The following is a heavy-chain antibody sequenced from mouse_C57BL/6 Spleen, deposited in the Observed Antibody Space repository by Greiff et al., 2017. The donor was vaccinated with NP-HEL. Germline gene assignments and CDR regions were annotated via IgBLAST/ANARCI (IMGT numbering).Heavy chain of an antibody. CDR3: ARYYYDYEGAMDY. V-gene: IGHV1-42*01. CDR1: GYSFTGYY. J-gene: IGHJ4*01. D-gene: IGHD2-4*01. CDR2: INPSTGGT. Sequence: EVQLQQSGPELVKPGASVKISCKASGYSFTGYYMNWVKQSPEKSLEWIGEINPSTGGTTYNQKFKAKATLTVDKSSSTAYMQLKSLTSEDSAVYYCARYYYDYEGAMDYWGQGTSVTVSS.